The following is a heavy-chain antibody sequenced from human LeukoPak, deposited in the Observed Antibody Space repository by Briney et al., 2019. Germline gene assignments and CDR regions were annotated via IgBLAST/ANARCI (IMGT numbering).Heavy chain of an antibody. V-gene: IGHV4-34*01. J-gene: IGHJ4*02. CDR2: INHSGST. Sequence: PSETLSLTCAVYGGSFSGYYWSWIRQPPGKGLEWIGEINHSGSTNYNPSLKSRVTISVDTSKNQFSLKLSSVTAADTAVYYCARGRAAAGYSWGQGTLVTVSS. D-gene: IGHD6-13*01. CDR3: ARGRAAAGYS. CDR1: GGSFSGYY.